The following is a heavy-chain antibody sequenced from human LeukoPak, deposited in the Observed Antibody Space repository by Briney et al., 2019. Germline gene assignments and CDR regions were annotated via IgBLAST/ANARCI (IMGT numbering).Heavy chain of an antibody. CDR2: ISGSGGST. V-gene: IGHV3-23*01. Sequence: GGSLRLSCAVSGFTFSSYDMSWVRQAPGKGLEWVSAISGSGGSTYYADSVKGRFTISRDNSKNTLYLQMNNMRTEDTAVYYCAREALEWSPPDIWGQGTTVTVSS. CDR3: AREALEWSPPDI. D-gene: IGHD3-3*01. J-gene: IGHJ3*02. CDR1: GFTFSSYD.